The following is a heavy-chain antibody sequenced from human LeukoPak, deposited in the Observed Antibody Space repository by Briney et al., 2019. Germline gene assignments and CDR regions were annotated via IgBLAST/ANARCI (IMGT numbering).Heavy chain of an antibody. Sequence: GGSLRLSCAASGFTFNSSGMHWVRQAPGKGLEWVAVIWFDGTNKDNADSVRGRFTISRDNSKNTLYLQMNSLRAEDTAVYYCAKGSTPYGSGSYYIDYWGQGTLVTVSS. V-gene: IGHV3-30*02. D-gene: IGHD3-10*01. CDR1: GFTFNSSG. CDR2: IWFDGTNK. J-gene: IGHJ4*02. CDR3: AKGSTPYGSGSYYIDY.